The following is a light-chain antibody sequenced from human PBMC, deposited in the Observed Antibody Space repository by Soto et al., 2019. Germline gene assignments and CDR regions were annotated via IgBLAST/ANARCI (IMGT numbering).Light chain of an antibody. CDR3: QQGYSTPIT. J-gene: IGKJ5*01. CDR2: AAS. CDR1: QSISSY. V-gene: IGKV1-39*01. Sequence: DIPMTQSPSSLFASVGDRVTITCRASQSISSYLNWYHQKPGKAPKLLIYAASSLQSGVPPRFSGSGSGTDFTLTIRSLQPEDLATYYCQQGYSTPITFGQGTRLEI.